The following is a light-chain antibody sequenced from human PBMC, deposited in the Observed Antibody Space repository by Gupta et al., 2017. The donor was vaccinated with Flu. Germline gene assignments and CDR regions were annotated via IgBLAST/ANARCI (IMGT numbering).Light chain of an antibody. J-gene: IGLJ3*02. CDR1: TLSTQY. V-gene: IGLV3-25*03. CDR2: KDT. Sequence: ELTQPPSVSVSPGQTATITCSGNTLSTQYTYWYQQKPGQAPVLVIFKDTERPSGIPERFSGSNSGTTVTLTISGVQAEDEAAYYCQSADNSGTYVVFGGGTKLTV. CDR3: QSADNSGTYVV.